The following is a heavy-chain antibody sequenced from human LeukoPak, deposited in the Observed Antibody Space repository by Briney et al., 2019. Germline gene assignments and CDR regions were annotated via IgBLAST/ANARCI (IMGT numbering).Heavy chain of an antibody. J-gene: IGHJ6*03. D-gene: IGHD2/OR15-2a*01. CDR2: IYSGGST. Sequence: GGSLRLSCAASRFTVSSNYMSWVRQAPGKGLEWVSVIYSGGSTYYADSVKGRFTISRDNSKNTLYLQMNSLRAEDTAVYYCARSLSRYYYYYMDVWGKGTTVTVSS. CDR3: ARSLSRYYYYYMDV. V-gene: IGHV3-53*01. CDR1: RFTVSSNY.